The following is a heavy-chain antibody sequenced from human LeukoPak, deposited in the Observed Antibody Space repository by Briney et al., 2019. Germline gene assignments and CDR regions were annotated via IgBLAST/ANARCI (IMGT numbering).Heavy chain of an antibody. CDR1: GFTFSSYG. V-gene: IGHV3-21*01. CDR3: ASAQGFGELIN. D-gene: IGHD3-10*01. Sequence: GGSLRLSCAASGFTFSSYGMNWVRQAPGKGLEWVSSISSSSSYIYYADSVKGRFTISRDNAKNSLYLQMNSLRAEDTAVYYCASAQGFGELINWGQGTLVTVSS. CDR2: ISSSSSYI. J-gene: IGHJ4*02.